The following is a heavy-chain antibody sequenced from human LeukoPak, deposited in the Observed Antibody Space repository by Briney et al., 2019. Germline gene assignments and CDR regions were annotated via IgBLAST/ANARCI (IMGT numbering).Heavy chain of an antibody. D-gene: IGHD3-22*01. J-gene: IGHJ3*02. CDR2: INPNSGCT. CDR1: GYNFTHYC. CDR3: ARGEDSSGYYDDAFDI. V-gene: IGHV1-8*03. Sequence: ASVKVSCKASGYNFTHYCMHWVRQAPGQGLEWMGGINPNSGCTDYAQKFQGSVTITRNTSISTAYMELSSLRSEDTAVYYCARGEDSSGYYDDAFDIWGQGTMVTVSS.